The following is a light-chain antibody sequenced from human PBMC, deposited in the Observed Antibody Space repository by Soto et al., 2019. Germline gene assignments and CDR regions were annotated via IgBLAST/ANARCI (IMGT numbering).Light chain of an antibody. CDR3: QQFHNYPVT. J-gene: IGKJ4*01. Sequence: AIQLTQSPSSLSASVGDRVTITCRASQAISNALAWYQQKPGMGPKLLIDDASNLESGVPPRFSGSGSGTEFSLTISSLQPEDFATYYCQQFHNYPVTFGGGTKVEIK. V-gene: IGKV1D-13*01. CDR2: DAS. CDR1: QAISNA.